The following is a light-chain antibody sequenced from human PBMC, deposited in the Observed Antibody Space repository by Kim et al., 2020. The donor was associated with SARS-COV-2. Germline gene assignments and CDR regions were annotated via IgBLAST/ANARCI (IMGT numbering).Light chain of an antibody. CDR3: QQSNDWPPLT. CDR1: QTINNK. V-gene: IGKV3-15*01. J-gene: IGKJ1*01. Sequence: SPGERATLSCRASQTINNKLVWDKQKPGQAPRLLIYDATTRATGVPARFIGSGSGTDFTLTISSLQSEDFAVYYCQQSNDWPPLTFGQGTKVDIK. CDR2: DAT.